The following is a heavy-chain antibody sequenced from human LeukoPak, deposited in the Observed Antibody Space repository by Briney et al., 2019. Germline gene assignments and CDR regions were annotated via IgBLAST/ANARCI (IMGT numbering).Heavy chain of an antibody. CDR1: GGTFSSYA. J-gene: IGHJ4*02. D-gene: IGHD1-26*01. V-gene: IGHV1-69*13. Sequence: SVKVSCKASGGTFSSYAISWVRQAPGQGLEWMGGIIPIFGTANFAQKFQGRVTITADESTSTAYMELSSLRSEDTAVYYCARDTGIVGATSHWGQGTLVTVSS. CDR3: ARDTGIVGATSH. CDR2: IIPIFGTA.